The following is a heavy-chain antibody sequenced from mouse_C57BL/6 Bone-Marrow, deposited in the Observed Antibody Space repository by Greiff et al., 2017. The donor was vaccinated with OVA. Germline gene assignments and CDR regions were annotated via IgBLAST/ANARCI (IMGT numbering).Heavy chain of an antibody. CDR3: ARDPRFDY. V-gene: IGHV5-4*01. CDR1: GFTFSSYA. Sequence: DVHLVESGGGLVKPGGSLKLSCAASGFTFSSYAMSWVRQTPEKRLEWVATISDGGSYTYYPDNVKGRFTISRDNAKNNLYLQMSHLKSEDTAMYYCARDPRFDYWGQGTTLTVSS. CDR2: ISDGGSYT. J-gene: IGHJ2*01.